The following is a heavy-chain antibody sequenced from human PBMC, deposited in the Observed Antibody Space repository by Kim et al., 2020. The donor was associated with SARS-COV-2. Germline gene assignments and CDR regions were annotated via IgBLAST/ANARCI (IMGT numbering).Heavy chain of an antibody. D-gene: IGHD3-22*01. J-gene: IGHJ4*02. CDR3: ARGRAYYDSSGYYFDC. Sequence: LKSRFPISVDTSKTQFSLKLSSVTAADTAVYYCARGRAYYDSSGYYFDCWGQGTLVTVSS. V-gene: IGHV4-31*02.